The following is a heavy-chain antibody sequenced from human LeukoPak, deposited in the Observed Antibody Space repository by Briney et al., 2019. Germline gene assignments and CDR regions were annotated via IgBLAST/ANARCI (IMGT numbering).Heavy chain of an antibody. CDR3: ARYYYDSSGYYFDY. CDR2: IYYSGST. V-gene: IGHV4-59*01. Sequence: KPSETLSLTCTVSGGSISSYYWSWIRQPPGKGLEWIGYIYYSGSTNYNPSLKSRVTISVDTSKNQFSLKLSSVTAADTAVYYCARYYYDSSGYYFDYWGQGTLVTVSS. CDR1: GGSISSYY. D-gene: IGHD3-22*01. J-gene: IGHJ4*02.